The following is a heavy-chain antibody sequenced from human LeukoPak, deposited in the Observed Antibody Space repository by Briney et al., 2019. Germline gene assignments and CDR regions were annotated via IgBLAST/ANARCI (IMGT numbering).Heavy chain of an antibody. J-gene: IGHJ4*02. V-gene: IGHV3-30-3*01. D-gene: IGHD5-24*01. CDR3: ARDSGEMATTYVFDY. CDR1: GFTFSSYA. CDR2: ISYDGSNK. Sequence: PGGPLRLSCAASGFTFSSYAMHWVRQAPGKGLEWVAVISYDGSNKYYADSVKGRFTISRDNSKNTLYLQMNSLRAEDTAVYYCARDSGEMATTYVFDYWGQGTLVTVSS.